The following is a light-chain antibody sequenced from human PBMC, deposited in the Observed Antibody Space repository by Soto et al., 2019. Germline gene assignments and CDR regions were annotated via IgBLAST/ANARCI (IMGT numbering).Light chain of an antibody. CDR2: AAS. CDR1: QTLSTNS. V-gene: IGKV3-20*01. CDR3: QQYNDSPLT. J-gene: IGKJ3*01. Sequence: EIVLTQSPGTLSLSPGERATLSYRASQTLSTNSLAWYQQRPGQTPRLLIYAASTRDTDIPDRFNGSGSGTDFALTISRLEPEDFALYYCQQYNDSPLTFGPGTKVDVK.